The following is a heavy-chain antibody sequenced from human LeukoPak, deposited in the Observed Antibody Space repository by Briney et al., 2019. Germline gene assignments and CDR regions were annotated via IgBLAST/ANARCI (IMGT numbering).Heavy chain of an antibody. V-gene: IGHV3-23*01. CDR2: ISGDAATT. CDR3: ANQYPG. Sequence: PGRSLRLSCAASGFNFITHAMSWVRQAPGKGLNWVSAISGDAATTYYADSVKGRFTISRDNTKNTLYLQMNSLRAEDTAVYYCANQYPGWGQGTLVTVSS. J-gene: IGHJ4*02. CDR1: GFNFITHA. D-gene: IGHD4-11*01.